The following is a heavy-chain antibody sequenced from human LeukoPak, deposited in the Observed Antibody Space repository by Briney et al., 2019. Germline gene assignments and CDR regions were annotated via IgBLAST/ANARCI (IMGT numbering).Heavy chain of an antibody. CDR3: ARRRWRQWLVGSGVDY. V-gene: IGHV4-4*07. CDR2: IYTSGST. CDR1: GGSISSYY. Sequence: PSETLSLTCTVSGGSISSYYWGWIRQPAGKGLEWIGRIYTSGSTNYNPSLKSRVTMSVDTSKNQFSLKLSSVTAADTAVYYCARRRWRQWLVGSGVDYWGQGTLVTVSS. D-gene: IGHD6-19*01. J-gene: IGHJ4*02.